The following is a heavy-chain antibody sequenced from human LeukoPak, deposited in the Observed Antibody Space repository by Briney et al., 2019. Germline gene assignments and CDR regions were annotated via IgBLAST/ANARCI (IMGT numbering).Heavy chain of an antibody. J-gene: IGHJ4*02. D-gene: IGHD3-22*01. CDR3: ASDSSGSYYFDY. CDR2: ISSSGTTI. Sequence: GGSLRLSCAASGFTFSDYYMSWIRQAPGKGLEWVAYISSSGTTIYYADSVKGRFTISRDNAKNSLHLQMNSLRAEDTAVYYCASDSSGSYYFDYWGQGTLVTVSS. V-gene: IGHV3-11*01. CDR1: GFTFSDYY.